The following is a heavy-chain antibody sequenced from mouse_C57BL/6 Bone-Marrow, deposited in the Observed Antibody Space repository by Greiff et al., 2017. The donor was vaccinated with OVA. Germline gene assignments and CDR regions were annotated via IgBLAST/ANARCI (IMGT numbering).Heavy chain of an antibody. J-gene: IGHJ2*01. D-gene: IGHD3-3*01. Sequence: VQLQQSGAELVKPGASVKLSCTASGFNIKDYDMHWVKQRTEQGLEWIGRIDPEDGENKYAPKFQGKATITADTTYNTAYLQNSSLTSEDTAVYYCARWRDTLGADYWGQGTTLTVSS. CDR2: IDPEDGEN. V-gene: IGHV14-2*01. CDR1: GFNIKDYD. CDR3: ARWRDTLGADY.